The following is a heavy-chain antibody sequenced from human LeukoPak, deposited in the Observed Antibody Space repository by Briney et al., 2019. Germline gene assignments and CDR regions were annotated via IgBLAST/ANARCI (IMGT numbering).Heavy chain of an antibody. CDR1: GFTFSSYG. J-gene: IGHJ4*02. CDR3: AKAFQFFDY. Sequence: HPGRSLRLSCAASGFTFSSYGMHWVRQAPGKRLEWVAVISYDGSNKYYADSVKGRFTISRDNSKNTLYLQMNSLRAEDTAVYYCAKAFQFFDYWGQGTLVTVSS. CDR2: ISYDGSNK. V-gene: IGHV3-30*18.